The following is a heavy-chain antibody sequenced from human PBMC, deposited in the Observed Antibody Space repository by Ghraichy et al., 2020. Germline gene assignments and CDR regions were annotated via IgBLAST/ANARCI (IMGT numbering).Heavy chain of an antibody. CDR3: ARNSGSYSSPLLDY. V-gene: IGHV3-23*01. J-gene: IGHJ4*02. CDR1: GFTFSSYA. CDR2: ISGSGSYT. Sequence: GGSLRLSCVASGFTFSSYAMSWVRQAPGKGLEWVSAISGSGSYTYYTDSVKGRFIISRDNFRNTPFLQMNRLTAEDTAVYYCARNSGSYSSPLLDYWGQGIRVTVSS. D-gene: IGHD1-26*01.